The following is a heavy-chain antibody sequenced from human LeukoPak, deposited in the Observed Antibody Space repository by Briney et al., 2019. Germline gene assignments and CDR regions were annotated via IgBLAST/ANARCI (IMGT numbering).Heavy chain of an antibody. Sequence: PSETLSLTCTVSGGSISSYYWSWIRQPPGKGLEWVGYIYYSGSTNYNPSLKSRVTISVDTSKNQFSLKLSSVTAADTAVYYCARATRWWFDPWGQGTLVTVSS. V-gene: IGHV4-59*12. D-gene: IGHD4-23*01. CDR1: GGSISSYY. J-gene: IGHJ5*02. CDR3: ARATRWWFDP. CDR2: IYYSGST.